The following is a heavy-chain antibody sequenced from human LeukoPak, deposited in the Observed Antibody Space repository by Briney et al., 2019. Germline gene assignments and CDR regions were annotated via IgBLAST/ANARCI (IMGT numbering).Heavy chain of an antibody. CDR1: GFTFGDYA. Sequence: GRSLRLSCTASGFTFGDYAMHWVRQAPGKGLEWVSGISWNSGSIGYADSVKGRFTISRDNAKNSLYLQMNSLRAEDTALYYCAKARVGAAAGYFDYWGQGTLVTVSS. J-gene: IGHJ4*02. CDR3: AKARVGAAAGYFDY. V-gene: IGHV3-9*01. CDR2: ISWNSGSI. D-gene: IGHD6-13*01.